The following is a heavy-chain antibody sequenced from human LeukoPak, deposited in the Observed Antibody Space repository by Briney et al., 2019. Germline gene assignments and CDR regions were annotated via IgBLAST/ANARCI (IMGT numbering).Heavy chain of an antibody. Sequence: ASVTVSFKASGGTFSSYAISWVRQAPGQGLEWMGGIIPIFGTANYAQKFQGRVTITADKSTSTAYMELSSLRSEDTAVYYCASFGDYVWGSYRSNWFDPWGQGTLVTVSS. CDR1: GGTFSSYA. CDR3: ASFGDYVWGSYRSNWFDP. V-gene: IGHV1-69*06. D-gene: IGHD3-16*02. CDR2: IIPIFGTA. J-gene: IGHJ5*02.